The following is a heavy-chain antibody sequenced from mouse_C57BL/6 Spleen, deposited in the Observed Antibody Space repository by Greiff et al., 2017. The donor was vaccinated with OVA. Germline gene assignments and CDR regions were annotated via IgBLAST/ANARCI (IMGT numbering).Heavy chain of an antibody. CDR2: IYPGDGDT. J-gene: IGHJ4*01. Sequence: QVQLKQSGAELVKPGASVKISCKASGYAFSSYWMNWVKQRPGKGLEWIGQIYPGDGDTNYNGKFKGKATLTADKSSSTAYMQLSSLTSEDSAVYFCARSRVTTVVATQYYYAMDYWGQGTSVTVSS. D-gene: IGHD1-1*01. CDR1: GYAFSSYW. CDR3: ARSRVTTVVATQYYYAMDY. V-gene: IGHV1-80*01.